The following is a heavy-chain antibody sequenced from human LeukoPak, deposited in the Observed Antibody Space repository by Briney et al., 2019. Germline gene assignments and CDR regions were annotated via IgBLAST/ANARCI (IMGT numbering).Heavy chain of an antibody. V-gene: IGHV1-69*04. CDR2: IIPIFGIA. J-gene: IGHJ5*02. Sequence: ASVKVSCKASGGTFSGYAISWVRQAPGQGLEWMGRIIPIFGIANYAQKFQGRVTITADKSTSTAYMELSSLRSEDTAVYYCARGTATVTNISNDNWFDPWGQGTLVTVSS. CDR1: GGTFSGYA. D-gene: IGHD4-11*01. CDR3: ARGTATVTNISNDNWFDP.